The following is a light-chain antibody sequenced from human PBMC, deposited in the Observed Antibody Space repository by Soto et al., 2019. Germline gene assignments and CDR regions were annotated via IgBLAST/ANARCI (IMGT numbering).Light chain of an antibody. Sequence: EIVLTQSPGTLSLSPGERATLSCRASQSVSSSYLAWYQQKPGQAPRLLIYGASTRATGIPARFSGSGSGTEFTLTISSLQSVDFAVYYCQQYNIWPWTFGQGTKVDIK. V-gene: IGKV3-15*01. CDR1: QSVSSSY. CDR3: QQYNIWPWT. J-gene: IGKJ1*01. CDR2: GAS.